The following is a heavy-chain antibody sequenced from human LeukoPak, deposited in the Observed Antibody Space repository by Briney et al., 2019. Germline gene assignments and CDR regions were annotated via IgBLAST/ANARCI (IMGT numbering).Heavy chain of an antibody. CDR3: AKDIYSSSSGGYYYYGMDV. CDR1: GFTFSSFA. CDR2: ISGGGGSR. V-gene: IGHV3-23*01. J-gene: IGHJ6*02. D-gene: IGHD6-6*01. Sequence: GGSLRLSCAASGFTFSSFAMSWVRQAPGKGLEWVSAISGGGGSRYYTDSVKGRFTISRDNSKNTLYLQMNSLRAEDTAVYYCAKDIYSSSSGGYYYYGMDVWGQGTTVTVSS.